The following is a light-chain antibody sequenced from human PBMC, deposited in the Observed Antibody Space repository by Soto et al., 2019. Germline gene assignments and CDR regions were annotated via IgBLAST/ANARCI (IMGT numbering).Light chain of an antibody. V-gene: IGLV1-40*01. CDR2: GNS. Sequence: QSVLTQPPSVSGAPGQRVTISCNGSSSNIGAGYDVHWYQQFPGTAPKLLIYGNSNRPSGVPDRFSGSKSGTSVSLAITGLHAEDEADYYCQSYASSLSLYVFGTGTKVTVL. J-gene: IGLJ1*01. CDR1: SSNIGAGYD. CDR3: QSYASSLSLYV.